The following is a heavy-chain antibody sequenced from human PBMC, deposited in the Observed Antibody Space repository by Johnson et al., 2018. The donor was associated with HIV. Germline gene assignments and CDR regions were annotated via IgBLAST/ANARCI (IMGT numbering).Heavy chain of an antibody. CDR3: ARDASWDDAFDI. Sequence: VQLVESGGGLVQPGRSLRLSCAASGFTFDDYAMHWVRQAPGKGLEWVSGISWNSGSIGYADSVKGRFTISRDNSKNTLYLQMNRLRAEDTAVYYCARDASWDDAFDIWGQGTMVTVSS. J-gene: IGHJ3*02. V-gene: IGHV3-9*01. CDR2: ISWNSGSI. D-gene: IGHD2-2*01. CDR1: GFTFDDYA.